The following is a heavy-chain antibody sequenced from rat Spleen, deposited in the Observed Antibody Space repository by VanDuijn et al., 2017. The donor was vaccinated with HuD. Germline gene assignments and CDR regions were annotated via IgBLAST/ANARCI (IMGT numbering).Heavy chain of an antibody. J-gene: IGHJ2*01. D-gene: IGHD5-1*01. CDR1: GFSLTSYG. Sequence: QVQLKESGPGLVQPSQTLSLTCTVPGFSLTSYGVSWVRQPPGQGLEWMGGIWGDGSTNYTSALKSRLSISRDTSKSQVFLKMNSLQTEDTAIYFCTRANWAPDYWGQGVMVTVSS. CDR3: TRANWAPDY. CDR2: IWGDGST. V-gene: IGHV2-15*01.